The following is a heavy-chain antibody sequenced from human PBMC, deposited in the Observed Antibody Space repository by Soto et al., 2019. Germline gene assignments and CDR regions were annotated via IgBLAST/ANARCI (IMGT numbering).Heavy chain of an antibody. V-gene: IGHV4-61*03. CDR1: GASVSSPNYY. Sequence: QVQLQESGPGLVKPSETLSLTCSVSGASVSSPNYYWSWIRQPPGKGLEWIGYFNNIEGSRHKPSLQSRVTISLDTSKNHFSLNLSSVTAADTAVYYCATSSDCGGNFTNYSIRPVDYWGHGTLVTVSA. CDR3: ATSSDCGGNFTNYSIRPVDY. J-gene: IGHJ4*01. D-gene: IGHD2-21*01. CDR2: FNNIEGS.